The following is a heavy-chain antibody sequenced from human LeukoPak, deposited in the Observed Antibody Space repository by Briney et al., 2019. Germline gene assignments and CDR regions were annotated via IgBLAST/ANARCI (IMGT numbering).Heavy chain of an antibody. D-gene: IGHD6-19*01. CDR1: GGSISSSNW. V-gene: IGHV4-4*02. CDR2: IYHSGST. J-gene: IGHJ6*03. Sequence: SGTLSLTCAVTGGSISSSNWWSWVRQPPGKGLEWIGEIYHSGSTNYNPSLKSRVTISVDKSKNQFSLKLSSVTAADTAVYYCARDLVAGYYYYYMDVWGKGTTVTVSS. CDR3: ARDLVAGYYYYYMDV.